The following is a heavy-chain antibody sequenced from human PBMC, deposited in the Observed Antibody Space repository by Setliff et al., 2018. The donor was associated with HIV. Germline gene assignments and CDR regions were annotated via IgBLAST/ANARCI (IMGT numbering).Heavy chain of an antibody. J-gene: IGHJ6*02. CDR3: ARQTVHTTHSLDFGSPNRDYYYGMDV. V-gene: IGHV5-51*01. CDR1: AYSFTTFW. CDR2: IYPGDSDP. Sequence: GESLKISCKGSAYSFTTFWIAWVRQMPGKGLEWMGIIYPGDSDPTYSPSFQGHVTISVDKSISTAYLQWSSLKASDSAMYYCARQTVHTTHSLDFGSPNRDYYYGMDVWGQGTTVTVSS. D-gene: IGHD1-1*01.